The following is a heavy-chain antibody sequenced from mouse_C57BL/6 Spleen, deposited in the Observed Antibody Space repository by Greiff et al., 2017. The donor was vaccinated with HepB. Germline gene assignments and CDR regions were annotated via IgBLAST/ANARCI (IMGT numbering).Heavy chain of an antibody. J-gene: IGHJ4*01. Sequence: EVKLQQSGPELVKPGASVKIPCKASGYTFTDYNMDWVKQSHGKSLEWIGDINPNNGGTIYNQKFKGKATLTVDKSSSTAYMELRSLTSEDTAVYYCARGRIITTVVATYYYAMDYWGQGTSVTVSS. CDR2: INPNNGGT. D-gene: IGHD1-1*01. V-gene: IGHV1-18*01. CDR3: ARGRIITTVVATYYYAMDY. CDR1: GYTFTDYN.